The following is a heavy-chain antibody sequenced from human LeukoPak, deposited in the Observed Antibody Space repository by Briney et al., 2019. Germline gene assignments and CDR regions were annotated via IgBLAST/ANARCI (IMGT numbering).Heavy chain of an antibody. CDR2: INHSGTT. Sequence: PSETLSLTCAVYGGSFSGYYWTWIRQPPGKGLEWMGEINHSGTTNYNPSLKSRVTISVDTSKNHFSLKLSSVTAADTAVYYCARRGTLGYSYGYRDYWGQGTLVTVSP. D-gene: IGHD5-18*01. J-gene: IGHJ4*02. V-gene: IGHV4-34*01. CDR3: ARRGTLGYSYGYRDY. CDR1: GGSFSGYY.